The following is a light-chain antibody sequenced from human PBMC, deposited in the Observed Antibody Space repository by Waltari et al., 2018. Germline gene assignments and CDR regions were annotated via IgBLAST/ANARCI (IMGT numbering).Light chain of an antibody. CDR1: SSNIGGNT. Sequence: QSVLTQPPSASGTPGQRVSISCSGSSSNIGGNTVNWYQQLPGTAPKLLIYNNSQRPAGVPARFSGSKSGTSASLAISGLQSEDEADYYCAAGDDSLNGVVFGGGTKLTVL. CDR2: NNS. CDR3: AAGDDSLNGVV. J-gene: IGLJ2*01. V-gene: IGLV1-44*01.